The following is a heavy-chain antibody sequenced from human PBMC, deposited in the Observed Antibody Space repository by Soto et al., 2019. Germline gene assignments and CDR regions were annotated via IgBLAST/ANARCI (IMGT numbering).Heavy chain of an antibody. V-gene: IGHV4-59*01. CDR3: ARSERKNVFTSVRAINEDYYYFYYLDV. Sequence: QVQLQESGPGLVRPSETLSLTCTVSGGSISNYYWSWIRQPPGTGLEWIGYNYDGGSTQYNPSLKSRVAISVDTSRNQFSLRLSAVTAADTAVYYCARSERKNVFTSVRAINEDYYYFYYLDVWGRGTTVTVSS. CDR1: GGSISNYY. J-gene: IGHJ6*03. D-gene: IGHD1-26*01. CDR2: NYDGGST.